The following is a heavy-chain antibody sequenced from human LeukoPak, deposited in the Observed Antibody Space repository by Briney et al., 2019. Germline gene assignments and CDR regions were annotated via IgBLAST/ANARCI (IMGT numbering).Heavy chain of an antibody. V-gene: IGHV4-30-4*01. CDR1: GDSISIGDYR. CDR3: ARESGSGWNRGFFDY. Sequence: PSETLSLTCSVSGDSISIGDYRWSWIRQSPGKGLEWIGYIYYIGTAYYNPSLRSRVALSADTSKNQFSLKLNSVTVADSAVYYCARESGSGWNRGFFDYWGQGTLVTVSS. CDR2: IYYIGTA. J-gene: IGHJ4*02. D-gene: IGHD6-19*01.